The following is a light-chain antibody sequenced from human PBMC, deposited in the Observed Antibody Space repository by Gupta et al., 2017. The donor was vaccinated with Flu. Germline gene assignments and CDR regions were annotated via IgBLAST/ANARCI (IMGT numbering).Light chain of an antibody. CDR1: QSVSSN. V-gene: IGKV3-15*01. Sequence: IVMTQSPATLSVSPGERATLSCRASQSVSSNLAWYQQKPGQAPRLIIYGASNRATGIPARFSGRGDMKEFTRTSSGRQYEDCAVYYVQQDNTWPSFGQGTKMEIK. J-gene: IGKJ2*03. CDR3: QQDNTWPS. CDR2: GAS.